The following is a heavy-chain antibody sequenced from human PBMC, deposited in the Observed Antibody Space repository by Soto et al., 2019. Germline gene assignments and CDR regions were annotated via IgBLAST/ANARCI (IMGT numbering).Heavy chain of an antibody. Sequence: ELQLLESGGGLVQPGGSLRLSCVASGFTFGSHVMNWVRQAPGRGLEWVSSVGGSGGTYYADSARGRFTISRDNSKNTVNLQMNSLKAEDTAVYYCTKGWLDGWGQGTTVSVSS. CDR3: TKGWLDG. V-gene: IGHV3-23*01. J-gene: IGHJ6*02. CDR2: VGGSGGT. CDR1: GFTFGSHV. D-gene: IGHD2-15*01.